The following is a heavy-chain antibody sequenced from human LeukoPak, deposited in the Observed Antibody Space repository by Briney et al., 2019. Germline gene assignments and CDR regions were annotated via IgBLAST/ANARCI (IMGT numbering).Heavy chain of an antibody. CDR2: IYYSGST. CDR1: GDSISSSRHY. CDR3: AREGGDGYNLAFDY. Sequence: PSETLSLTCTVSGDSISSSRHYWGWIRQPPGKGLEWIGNIYYSGSTYYNPSLKSRVTIFVDTSKNQFSLKLSSVTAADTAVYYCAREGGDGYNLAFDYWGQGTLVTVSS. J-gene: IGHJ4*02. V-gene: IGHV4-39*07. D-gene: IGHD5-24*01.